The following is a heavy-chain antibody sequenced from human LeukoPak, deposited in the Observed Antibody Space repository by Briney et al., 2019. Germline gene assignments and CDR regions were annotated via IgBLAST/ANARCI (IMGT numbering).Heavy chain of an antibody. CDR2: INPNSGGT. D-gene: IGHD6-13*01. CDR3: ARDWGGYSSSWYVDYYYYYMDV. V-gene: IGHV1-2*02. Sequence: ASVKVSCKASGYTFTGYYMHWVRQAPGQGREWMGWINPNSGGTNYAQKFQGRVTMTRDTSISTAYMELSRLRSDDTAVYYCARDWGGYSSSWYVDYYYYYMDVWGKGTTVTISS. J-gene: IGHJ6*03. CDR1: GYTFTGYY.